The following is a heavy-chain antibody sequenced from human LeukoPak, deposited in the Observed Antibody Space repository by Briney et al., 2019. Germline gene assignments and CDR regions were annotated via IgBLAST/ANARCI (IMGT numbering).Heavy chain of an antibody. CDR3: ARAKKEDYITLYY. CDR1: GFTFSSYA. Sequence: PGGSLRLSCAASGFTFSSYAMHWVRQAPGKGLEWVAVISYDGSNKYYADSVKGRFTISRDNSKNTLYLQMNSLRAEDTAVYYCARAKKEDYITLYYWGQGTLVTVSS. J-gene: IGHJ4*02. D-gene: IGHD4-11*01. CDR2: ISYDGSNK. V-gene: IGHV3-30-3*01.